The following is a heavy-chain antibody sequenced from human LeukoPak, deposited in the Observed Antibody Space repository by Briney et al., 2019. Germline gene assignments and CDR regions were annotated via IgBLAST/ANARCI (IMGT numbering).Heavy chain of an antibody. V-gene: IGHV4-39*01. CDR3: AVKILVGATDY. J-gene: IGHJ4*02. CDR2: IYYSGST. Sequence: KASETLSLTCTVSGGSISSSSYYWGWIRQPPGKGLEWIGSIYYSGSTYYNPSLKSRVTISVDTSKNQFSLKLSSVTAADTAVYCCAVKILVGATDYWGQGTLVTVSS. CDR1: GGSISSSSYY. D-gene: IGHD1-26*01.